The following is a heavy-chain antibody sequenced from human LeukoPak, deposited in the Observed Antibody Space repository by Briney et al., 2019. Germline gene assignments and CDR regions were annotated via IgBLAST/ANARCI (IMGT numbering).Heavy chain of an antibody. V-gene: IGHV4-31*03. CDR2: IYYSGST. D-gene: IGHD3-3*01. CDR3: ARHGPGRITIFGVVSY. Sequence: SETLSLTCTVSGGSISSGGYYWSWIRQHPGKGLEWIGYIYYSGSTYYNPSLKSRVTISADTSKNQFSQKLSSVTAADTAVYYCARHGPGRITIFGVVSYWGQGTLVTVSS. CDR1: GGSISSGGYY. J-gene: IGHJ4*02.